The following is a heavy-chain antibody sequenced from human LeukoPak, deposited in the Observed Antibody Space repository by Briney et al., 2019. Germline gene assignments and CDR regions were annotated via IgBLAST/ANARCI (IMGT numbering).Heavy chain of an antibody. J-gene: IGHJ4*02. D-gene: IGHD3-10*01. CDR2: ITWNGVAI. V-gene: IGHV3-9*01. CDR3: ERDGREFRTDEPWLDF. Sequence: GGSLRLSCAASGFTFETYAMHWVRQGPGKGLEWVSGITWNGVAIDYADSVRGRFTISRDNAKNFLYLQMNSLRPEDTAFHYCERDGREFRTDEPWLDFWGRGSLVTVSS. CDR1: GFTFETYA.